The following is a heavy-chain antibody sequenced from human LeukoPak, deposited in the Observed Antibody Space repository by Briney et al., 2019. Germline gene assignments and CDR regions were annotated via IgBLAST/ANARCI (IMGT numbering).Heavy chain of an antibody. J-gene: IGHJ4*02. V-gene: IGHV3-7*01. Sequence: GGSLRLSCAASGFTFSSCWMSWVRQAPGKGLEWVANIKQDGSEKYYVDSVKGRFTISRDNAKNSLYLQMNSLRAEDTAVYYCARDRADDYVWGSYRYLDYWGQGTLVTVSS. D-gene: IGHD3-16*02. CDR2: IKQDGSEK. CDR1: GFTFSSCW. CDR3: ARDRADDYVWGSYRYLDY.